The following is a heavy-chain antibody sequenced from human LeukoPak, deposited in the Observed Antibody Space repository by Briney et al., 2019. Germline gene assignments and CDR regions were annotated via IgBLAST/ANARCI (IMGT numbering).Heavy chain of an antibody. CDR2: INHSGST. J-gene: IGHJ5*02. V-gene: IGHV4-34*01. CDR1: GGSFSGYY. CDR3: ATEVVAATGNWFHP. D-gene: IGHD2-15*01. Sequence: SETLSLTCAVYGGSFSGYYWSWIRQPPGKGLEWIGEINHSGSTNYNPSLKSRVTISVDTSKNQFSLKLSSVTAADTAVYYCATEVVAATGNWFHPGGQGTLVTVS.